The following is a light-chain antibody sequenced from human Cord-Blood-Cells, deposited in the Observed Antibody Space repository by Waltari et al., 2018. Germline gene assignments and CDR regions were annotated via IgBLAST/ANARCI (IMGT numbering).Light chain of an antibody. Sequence: QSALTQPPSASGSPGQSVTISCPGTSSDVGGYNYVSWYRQHPYKAPKLMIYEVSKRPSGVPDRSCGFKSGNSASLIDSGLQAEDEADYYCSSYAGSNNVVFGGGTKLPV. CDR3: SSYAGSNNVV. J-gene: IGLJ2*01. V-gene: IGLV2-8*01. CDR2: EVS. CDR1: SSDVGGYNY.